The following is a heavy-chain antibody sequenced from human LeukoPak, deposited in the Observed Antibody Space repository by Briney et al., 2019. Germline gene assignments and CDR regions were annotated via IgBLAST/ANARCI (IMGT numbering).Heavy chain of an antibody. CDR2: MYTSGSS. CDR1: GDSISRSYY. D-gene: IGHD6-6*01. V-gene: IGHV4-4*07. CDR3: ARDLEQLVPGGLA. J-gene: IGHJ5*02. Sequence: SETLSLTCTVSGDSISRSYYWSWIRQPAGKGLEWIGRMYTSGSSNCNASLKSRVTMSVDTSKNQFSLKLSSVTDADTAVYYCARDLEQLVPGGLAWGQGTLVTVSS.